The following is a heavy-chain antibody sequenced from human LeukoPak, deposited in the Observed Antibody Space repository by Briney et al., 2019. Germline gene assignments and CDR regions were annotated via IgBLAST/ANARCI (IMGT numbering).Heavy chain of an antibody. CDR3: ARDPYYYDSSGYYYGYYYGMDV. CDR2: ISAYNGNT. CDR1: GYTFTSYG. Sequence: ASVKVSCKASGYTFTSYGISWVRQAPGQGLEWMGWISAYNGNTNYAQKLQGRVTMTTDTSTSTAYMELRSLRSDDTAVYYCARDPYYYDSSGYYYGYYYGMDVWGQGTTVTVSS. J-gene: IGHJ6*02. D-gene: IGHD3-22*01. V-gene: IGHV1-18*01.